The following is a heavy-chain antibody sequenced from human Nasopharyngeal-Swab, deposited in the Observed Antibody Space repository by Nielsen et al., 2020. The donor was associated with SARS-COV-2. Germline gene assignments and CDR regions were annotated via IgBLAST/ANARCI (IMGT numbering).Heavy chain of an antibody. Sequence: GGSLRLSCAASGFTFSSYSMNWVRQAPGKGLEWVSSISSSSSYIYYADSVKGRFTISRDNAKNSLYLQMNSLRAEDTAVYYCARAESGSYWGGNYYYYGMDVWGQGTTVTVSS. CDR2: ISSSSSYI. D-gene: IGHD1-26*01. V-gene: IGHV3-21*01. J-gene: IGHJ6*02. CDR3: ARAESGSYWGGNYYYYGMDV. CDR1: GFTFSSYS.